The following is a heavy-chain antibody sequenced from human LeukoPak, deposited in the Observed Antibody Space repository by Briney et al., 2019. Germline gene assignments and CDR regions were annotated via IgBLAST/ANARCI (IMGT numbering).Heavy chain of an antibody. CDR1: GGSFSGYY. CDR2: INHSGST. V-gene: IGHV4-34*01. D-gene: IGHD6-19*01. CDR3: ARTLSIAVAYFDY. Sequence: SETLSLTCAVYGGSFSGYYWSWIRQPPGKGLEWIGEINHSGSTNYNPSLKSRVTISVDTSKNQFSLKLSSVTAADTAVYYCARTLSIAVAYFDYWGQGTLVTVSS. J-gene: IGHJ4*02.